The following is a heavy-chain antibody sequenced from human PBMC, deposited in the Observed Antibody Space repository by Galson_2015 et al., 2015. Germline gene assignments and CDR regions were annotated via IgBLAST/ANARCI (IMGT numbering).Heavy chain of an antibody. D-gene: IGHD2-21*02. Sequence: SLRLSCAASGFTFSSYGMHWVRQAPGKGLEWVAVISYDGSNKYYADSVKGRFTISRDNSKNTLYLQMNSLRAEDTAVYYCAKDREGDPAGFFDYWGQGTLVTVSS. V-gene: IGHV3-30*18. CDR3: AKDREGDPAGFFDY. CDR2: ISYDGSNK. CDR1: GFTFSSYG. J-gene: IGHJ4*02.